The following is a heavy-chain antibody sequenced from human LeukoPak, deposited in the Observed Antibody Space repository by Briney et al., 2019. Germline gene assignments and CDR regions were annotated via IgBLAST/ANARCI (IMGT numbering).Heavy chain of an antibody. J-gene: IGHJ4*02. D-gene: IGHD3-16*02. CDR3: ARVLPGHSMITFGGVISDFDY. CDR1: GGTFSSYA. V-gene: IGHV1-69*13. Sequence: ASVKVSCKASGGTFSSYAISWVRQAPGQGLEWMGGIIPIFGTANYAQKFQGRVTITADESTSTAYMELSSLRSEDTAVYYCARVLPGHSMITFGGVISDFDYWGQGTLVTVSS. CDR2: IIPIFGTA.